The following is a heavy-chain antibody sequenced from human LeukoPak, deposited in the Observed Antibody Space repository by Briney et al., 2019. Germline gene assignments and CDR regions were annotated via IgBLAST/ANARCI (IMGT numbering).Heavy chain of an antibody. V-gene: IGHV3-23*01. CDR1: GFTFSNYA. J-gene: IGHJ4*02. Sequence: PGGSLRLSCAASGFTFSNYAMNRVRQAPGKGLEWVSGISGSGGSANYADSVKGRFTISRDNSKNTLYLQMNSLRAEDTAVYYCRYFLPHFDHWGQGTLVTVSS. D-gene: IGHD2/OR15-2a*01. CDR3: RYFLPHFDH. CDR2: ISGSGGSA.